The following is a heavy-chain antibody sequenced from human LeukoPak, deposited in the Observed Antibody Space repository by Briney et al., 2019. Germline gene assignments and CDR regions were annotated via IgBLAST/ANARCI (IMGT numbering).Heavy chain of an antibody. J-gene: IGHJ4*02. CDR3: ARGRILWFGELYYFDY. CDR1: GGSFSGYY. V-gene: IGHV4-34*01. Sequence: SETLSLTCAVYGGSFSGYYWSWIRQPPGKGLEWIGEINHSGSTNYNPSLKSRVTISVDTSKNQFSLKLSSVTAADTAVYYCARGRILWFGELYYFDYWAREPWSPSPQ. D-gene: IGHD3-10*01. CDR2: INHSGST.